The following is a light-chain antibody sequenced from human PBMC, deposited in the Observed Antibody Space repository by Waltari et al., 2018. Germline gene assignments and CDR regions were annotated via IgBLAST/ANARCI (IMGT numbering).Light chain of an antibody. CDR3: SSHTSSVPHV. CDR1: SNDLGSYGY. Sequence: QSALTQPASVSGSPGQSHTIPCTGTSNDLGSYGYFSWYQQYPGKAPKLIIYEVSYRPSGISTRFSGSKSGNTASLTISGLQAEDEADYYCSSHTSSVPHVFGTGTRVTVV. V-gene: IGLV2-14*01. CDR2: EVS. J-gene: IGLJ1*01.